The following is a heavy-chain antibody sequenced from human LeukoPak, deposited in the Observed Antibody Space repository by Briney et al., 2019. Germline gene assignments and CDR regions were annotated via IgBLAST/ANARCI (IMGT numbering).Heavy chain of an antibody. CDR3: ARGSEVGAAFDY. D-gene: IGHD2-15*01. CDR2: IYSGGST. Sequence: GGSLRLSCAADGFTVSSNYMSWVRQAPGKGLEWVSVIYSGGSTYYADSVKGRFTISRDNSENTLYLQMNSLRAEDTAVYYCARGSEVGAAFDYWGQGTLVTVSS. CDR1: GFTVSSNY. J-gene: IGHJ4*02. V-gene: IGHV3-66*01.